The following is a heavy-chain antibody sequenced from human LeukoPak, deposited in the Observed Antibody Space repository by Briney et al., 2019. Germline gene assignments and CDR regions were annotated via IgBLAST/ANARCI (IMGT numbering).Heavy chain of an antibody. D-gene: IGHD6-13*01. J-gene: IGHJ4*02. CDR3: AKGIGGSSWYYFDY. CDR1: GFTFSSYA. Sequence: GGSLRLSCAASGFTFSSYAMSWVRQAPGKGLEWVSAISGGGGSTYYADSVKGRFTISRDNSKNTLYLQMNSLRAEDTAVYYCAKGIGGSSWYYFDYWGQGTLVTVSS. CDR2: ISGGGGST. V-gene: IGHV3-23*01.